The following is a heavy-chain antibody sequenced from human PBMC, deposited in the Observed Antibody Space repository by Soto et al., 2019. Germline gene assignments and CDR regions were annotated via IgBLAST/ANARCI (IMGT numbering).Heavy chain of an antibody. D-gene: IGHD2-15*01. CDR1: GGSISSGDYY. CDR3: ARYCSGGSCYEGRSSLFAY. CDR2: IYYSGST. Sequence: QVQLQESGPGLVKPSQTLSLTCTVSGGSISSGDYYWSWIRQPPGKGLEWIGYIYYSGSTYYNPSLKSRVTISVDTSKNPFSLKLSSVTAADTAVYYCARYCSGGSCYEGRSSLFAYWGQGTLVTVSS. V-gene: IGHV4-30-4*01. J-gene: IGHJ4*02.